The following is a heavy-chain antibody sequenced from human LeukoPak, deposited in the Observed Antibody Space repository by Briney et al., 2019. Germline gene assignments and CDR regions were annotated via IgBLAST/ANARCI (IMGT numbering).Heavy chain of an antibody. CDR3: ARDQGGGLSLNLEVLFTSYYTYYYMDV. J-gene: IGHJ6*03. D-gene: IGHD3-10*01. Sequence: ASVKVSSKASGYTFTMYYIHWVRQAPGQGLEWMGLINPNDGATTYAQRFQGRVTMTRDMSTTTVYMDLRSLRSEDTDGYFCARDQGGGLSLNLEVLFTSYYTYYYMDVWGRGTTVTVSS. CDR2: INPNDGAT. CDR1: GYTFTMYY. V-gene: IGHV1-46*01.